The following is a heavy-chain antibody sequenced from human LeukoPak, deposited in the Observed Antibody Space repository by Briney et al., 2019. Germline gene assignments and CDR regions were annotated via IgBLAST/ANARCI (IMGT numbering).Heavy chain of an antibody. Sequence: PSETLSLTCTVSGGSISSGGNFWSWIRQRPGKGLEWIGFIYYSGTTYSNPSLKSRVAISADTSKNEFSLKLNSLTAADTAVYYCARGGSGSYYSVYYAVDVWGQGTTVTVSS. J-gene: IGHJ6*02. CDR1: GGSISSGGNF. CDR2: IYYSGTT. CDR3: ARGGSGSYYSVYYAVDV. V-gene: IGHV4-31*03. D-gene: IGHD1-26*01.